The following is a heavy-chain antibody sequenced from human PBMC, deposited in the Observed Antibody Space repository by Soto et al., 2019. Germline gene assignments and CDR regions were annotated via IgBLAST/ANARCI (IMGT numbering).Heavy chain of an antibody. J-gene: IGHJ4*02. CDR1: GYTLTELS. CDR3: ATDNSQYSSAFLGY. Sequence: ASVKVSCKVSGYTLTELSMHWVRQAPGKGLEWMGGFDPEDGETIYAQKFQGRVTMTEDTSTDTAYMELSSLRSEDTAVYYSATDNSQYSSAFLGYWGQGTLVTVSS. CDR2: FDPEDGET. D-gene: IGHD6-19*01. V-gene: IGHV1-24*01.